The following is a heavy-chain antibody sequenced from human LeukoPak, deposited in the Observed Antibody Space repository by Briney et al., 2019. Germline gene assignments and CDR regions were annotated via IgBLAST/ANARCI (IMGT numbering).Heavy chain of an antibody. CDR2: ISGSGGST. D-gene: IGHD3-9*01. CDR3: AKDYHDILTGYHSPFDY. J-gene: IGHJ4*02. Sequence: GGSLRLSCAASGFTFSSYAMSWVRQAPGKVLEWVSAISGSGGSTYYADSVKGRFTISRDNSKNTLYLQMNSLRAEDTAVYYCAKDYHDILTGYHSPFDYWGQGTLVTVSS. V-gene: IGHV3-23*01. CDR1: GFTFSSYA.